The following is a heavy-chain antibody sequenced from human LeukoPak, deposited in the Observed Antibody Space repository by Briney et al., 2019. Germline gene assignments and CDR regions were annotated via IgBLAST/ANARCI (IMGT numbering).Heavy chain of an antibody. CDR1: GYSFTSYW. D-gene: IGHD2-21*02. V-gene: IGHV5-51*01. Sequence: GESLKISCKGSGYSFTSYWIGWVRQMPGKGLEWMGIIYPGDSDTRYSPSFRGQVTISADKSISTAYLQWSSLKASDTAMYYCALLAYCGGDCYSGAYFDYWGQGTLVTVSS. CDR2: IYPGDSDT. CDR3: ALLAYCGGDCYSGAYFDY. J-gene: IGHJ4*02.